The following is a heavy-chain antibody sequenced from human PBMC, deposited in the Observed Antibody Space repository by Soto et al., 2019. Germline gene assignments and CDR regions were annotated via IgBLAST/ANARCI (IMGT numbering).Heavy chain of an antibody. CDR1: GYTVGSFT. J-gene: IGHJ3*01. Sequence: PGGSLILPCAPSGYTVGSFTMTLVRQALGNGPEGVSAISGRGGSTYYADSWKGLFTISRDNSKNTMYLQMKSLRAEDTPVYSCAKAQFFGVVSIHDAFYFWGQGTRVSVSS. CDR2: ISGRGGST. V-gene: IGHV3-23*01. D-gene: IGHD3-3*01. CDR3: AKAQFFGVVSIHDAFYF.